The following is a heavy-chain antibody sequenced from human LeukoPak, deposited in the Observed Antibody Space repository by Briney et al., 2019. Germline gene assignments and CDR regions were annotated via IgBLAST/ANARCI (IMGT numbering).Heavy chain of an antibody. D-gene: IGHD6-19*01. CDR1: GFTFSSYG. J-gene: IGHJ4*02. CDR3: AKDPRPGYSSGWYNYFDY. V-gene: IGHV3-30*02. Sequence: PGGSLRLSCAASGFTFSSYGMHWVRQAPGKGLEWVAFIRYDGSNKYYADSVKGRFTISRDNSKNTLYLQMNSLRVEDTAVYYCAKDPRPGYSSGWYNYFDYWGQGTLVTVSS. CDR2: IRYDGSNK.